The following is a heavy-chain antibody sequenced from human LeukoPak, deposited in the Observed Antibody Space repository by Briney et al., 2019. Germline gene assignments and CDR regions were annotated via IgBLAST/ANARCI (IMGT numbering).Heavy chain of an antibody. CDR1: GGSFSGYY. V-gene: IGHV4-34*01. D-gene: IGHD3-22*01. J-gene: IGHJ4*02. CDR2: INHSGST. Sequence: SETLSLTCAVYGGSFSGYYWSWIRQPRGKGLEWIGEINHSGSTNYNPSLKSRVTISVDTSKNQFSLKLSSVTAADTAVYYCARGRTENTMIVVETYYFDYWGQGTLVTVSS. CDR3: ARGRTENTMIVVETYYFDY.